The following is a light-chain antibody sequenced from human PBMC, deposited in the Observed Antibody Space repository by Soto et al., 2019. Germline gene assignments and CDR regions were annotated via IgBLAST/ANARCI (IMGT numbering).Light chain of an antibody. V-gene: IGLV2-14*01. J-gene: IGLJ1*01. CDR1: TSDVGGYIS. CDR3: ISYTGSSPLGL. Sequence: QSALTQPASVSGSPGQSVTISCTGTTSDVGGYISVSWYQQHPGKAPKLMIYEVSNRPSGVSNRFSGSKSGDTASLTISGLQGEDGVYISCISYTGSSPLGLFGSGTK. CDR2: EVS.